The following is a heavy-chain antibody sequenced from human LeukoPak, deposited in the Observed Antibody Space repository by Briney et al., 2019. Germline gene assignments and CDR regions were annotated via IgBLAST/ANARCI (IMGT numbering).Heavy chain of an antibody. J-gene: IGHJ4*02. CDR2: ISTSSSYI. CDR3: TRVGYIDEGIDY. V-gene: IGHV3-21*01. D-gene: IGHD5-24*01. Sequence: GGSLRLSCAASGFTFSSYSMNWVRQAPGKGLEWVSSISTSSSYIYYADSVKGRFTISRDNAKNSLYLQMNSLRAEDTAIYYCTRVGYIDEGIDYWGQGTLVTVSS. CDR1: GFTFSSYS.